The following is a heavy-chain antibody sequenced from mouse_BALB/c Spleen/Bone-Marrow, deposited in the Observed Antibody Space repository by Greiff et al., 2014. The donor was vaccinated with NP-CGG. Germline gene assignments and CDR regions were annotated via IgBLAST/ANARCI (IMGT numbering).Heavy chain of an antibody. CDR3: ARENDYWYFDV. V-gene: IGHV1-9*01. Sequence: QVQLQQSGAELMKPGASVKISCKATGYTFSSYRIEWVKQRPGHGLEWIGEILPGSGNTNYNEKFKGKATFTADTSSNTAYMQLSSLTSEDSAVYYCARENDYWYFDVWGAGTTVTVSS. CDR1: GYTFSSYR. CDR2: ILPGSGNT. D-gene: IGHD2-3*01. J-gene: IGHJ1*01.